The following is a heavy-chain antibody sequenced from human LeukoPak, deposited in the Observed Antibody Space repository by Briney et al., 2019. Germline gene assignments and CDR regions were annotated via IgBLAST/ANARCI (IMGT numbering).Heavy chain of an antibody. CDR3: ARTKPLDPFDF. Sequence: SETLSLTCTVSGGSISSYYWSWIRQPPGKGLEWIGYFHYSGSTNYNPSLKSRVTISVDTSKNQFSLKVNSVTAADTAVYYCARTKPLDPFDFWGQGTLVTVSS. CDR2: FHYSGST. CDR1: GGSISSYY. V-gene: IGHV4-59*01. J-gene: IGHJ3*01.